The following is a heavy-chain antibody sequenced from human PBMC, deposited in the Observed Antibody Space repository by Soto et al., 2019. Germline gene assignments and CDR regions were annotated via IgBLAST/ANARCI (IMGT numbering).Heavy chain of an antibody. J-gene: IGHJ4*02. Sequence: EVQLVESGGGLVKPGGSLRLSCAASGFTFSSYSMNWVRQAPGKGLEWVSSISSSSNYIYYADSVKGRFTISRDNAKNSLYLQMNRLRAEDTAVYYCARDLVGATIWGKGTVVTVSS. CDR2: ISSSSNYI. D-gene: IGHD1-26*01. V-gene: IGHV3-21*06. CDR1: GFTFSSYS. CDR3: ARDLVGATI.